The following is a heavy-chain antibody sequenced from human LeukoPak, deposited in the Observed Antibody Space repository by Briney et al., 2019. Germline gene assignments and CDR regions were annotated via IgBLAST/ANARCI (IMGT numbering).Heavy chain of an antibody. CDR2: ISGSGGST. Sequence: GGSLRLSCAASGFTFSSYAMSWVRQAPGKGMERVSAISGSGGSTYYAASVKGRFTISRDNSKNTLYLQMNSLRAEDTAVYYCARELWRASVVAAKEFDYWGQGTLVTVSS. D-gene: IGHD5-12*01. CDR3: ARELWRASVVAAKEFDY. J-gene: IGHJ4*02. CDR1: GFTFSSYA. V-gene: IGHV3-23*01.